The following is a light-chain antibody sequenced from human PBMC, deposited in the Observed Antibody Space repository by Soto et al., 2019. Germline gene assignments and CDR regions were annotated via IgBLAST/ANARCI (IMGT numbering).Light chain of an antibody. CDR1: QSVSSN. CDR3: QQYKNWPRT. Sequence: ETVMTQSPATLSVSPGERATLSCRASQSVSSNLAWYQQKPGQAPRLLIYDASTRATGIPARFSGSGSGTESTLSLSSLQSEDFAVYYCQQYKNWPRTFGQGTKVEIK. V-gene: IGKV3-15*01. CDR2: DAS. J-gene: IGKJ1*01.